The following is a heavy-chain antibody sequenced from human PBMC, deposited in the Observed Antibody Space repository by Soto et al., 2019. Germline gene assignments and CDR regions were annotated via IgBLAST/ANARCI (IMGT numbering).Heavy chain of an antibody. CDR2: ISYDGSNK. CDR3: AKQTGVRFDY. Sequence: VQLVESGGGVVQPGRSLRLSCAASGFTFSSYAMHWVRQAPGKGLEWVAVISYDGSNKYYADSVKGRFTISRDNSKNTLYLQMNSLRAEDTAVYYCAKQTGVRFDYWGQGTLVTVSS. D-gene: IGHD3-16*01. CDR1: GFTFSSYA. V-gene: IGHV3-30-3*01. J-gene: IGHJ4*02.